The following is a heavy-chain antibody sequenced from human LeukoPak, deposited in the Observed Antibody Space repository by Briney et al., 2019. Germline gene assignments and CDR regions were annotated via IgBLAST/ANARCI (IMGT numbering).Heavy chain of an antibody. D-gene: IGHD3-22*01. J-gene: IGHJ4*02. CDR2: IGGSGGST. CDR3: AIMHPYYDGSGYWVQ. V-gene: IGHV3-23*01. Sequence: GGSLRLSCAASGFTFSSYAMSWVRQAPGNGLEWVSAIGGSGGSTYYADSVKGRFTISRDNPRNTLYMQMNSLRAEDTALYYCAIMHPYYDGSGYWVQWGQGTLVTVSS. CDR1: GFTFSSYA.